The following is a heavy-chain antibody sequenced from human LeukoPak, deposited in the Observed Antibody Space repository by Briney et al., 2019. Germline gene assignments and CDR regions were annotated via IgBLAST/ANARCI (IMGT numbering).Heavy chain of an antibody. D-gene: IGHD2-15*01. V-gene: IGHV3-30*02. CDR1: GFTFSSYG. CDR2: IRYDGSNK. J-gene: IGHJ4*02. Sequence: GGSLRLPCAASGFTFSSYGMHWVRQAPGKGLEWVAFIRYDGSNKYYADSVKGRFTISRDNSKNTLYLQMNSLRAEDTAVYYCAKDWRPAGYCSGGNCQGGYYFDYWGQGTLVTVSS. CDR3: AKDWRPAGYCSGGNCQGGYYFDY.